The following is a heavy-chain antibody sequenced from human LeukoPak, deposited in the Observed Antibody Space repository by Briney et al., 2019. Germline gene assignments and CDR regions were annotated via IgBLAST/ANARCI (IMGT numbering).Heavy chain of an antibody. V-gene: IGHV4-34*01. CDR3: ARGRLSIAAAGNRNWFDP. D-gene: IGHD6-13*01. CDR2: INHSGST. CDR1: GGSFSGYY. Sequence: SETLSLTCAVYGGSFSGYYWSWIRQPPGKGLEWIGEINHSGSTNYNPSLKSRVTISVDTSKNQFSLKLSSVTAADTAVYYCARGRLSIAAAGNRNWFDPRGPGNPGHRLL. J-gene: IGHJ5*02.